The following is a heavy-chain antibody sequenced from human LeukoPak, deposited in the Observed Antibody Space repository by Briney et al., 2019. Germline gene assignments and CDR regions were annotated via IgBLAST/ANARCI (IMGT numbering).Heavy chain of an antibody. CDR2: IYHSGST. CDR3: ARGTVTGQFDY. Sequence: PSETLSLTCTVSGGSISSSSYYWGWIRQPPGKGLEWIGSIYHSGSTYYNPSLKSRVTISVDTSMNQFSLKLSSVTAADTAVYYCARGTVTGQFDYWGQGTLVTVSS. CDR1: GGSISSSSYY. V-gene: IGHV4-39*07. D-gene: IGHD6-19*01. J-gene: IGHJ4*02.